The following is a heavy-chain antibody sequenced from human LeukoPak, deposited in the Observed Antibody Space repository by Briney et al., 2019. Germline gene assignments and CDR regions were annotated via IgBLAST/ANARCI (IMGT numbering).Heavy chain of an antibody. J-gene: IGHJ4*02. CDR1: GFTFSTYN. CDR3: AKDGGVWFGESNDY. V-gene: IGHV3-7*03. CDR2: IKQDGSEK. Sequence: GGSLRLSCAASGFTFSTYNMNWVRQAPGKGLEWVANIKQDGSEKYYMDSVKGRFTISRDNSKNTLYLQMNSLRVEDTAVYYCAKDGGVWFGESNDYWGQGTLVTVSS. D-gene: IGHD3-10*01.